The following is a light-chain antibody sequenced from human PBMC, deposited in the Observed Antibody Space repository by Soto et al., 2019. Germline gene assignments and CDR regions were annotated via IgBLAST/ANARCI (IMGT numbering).Light chain of an antibody. Sequence: DIQMTQSPSTLSASVGDRVTITCRASQSISSWLGWYQQKPGKAPKLLIYKASSLESGGPSRFSGSGSWTEFTLTISSLQPDDFATYYCQQYNSYLWTFGQGTKV. V-gene: IGKV1-5*03. J-gene: IGKJ1*01. CDR2: KAS. CDR3: QQYNSYLWT. CDR1: QSISSW.